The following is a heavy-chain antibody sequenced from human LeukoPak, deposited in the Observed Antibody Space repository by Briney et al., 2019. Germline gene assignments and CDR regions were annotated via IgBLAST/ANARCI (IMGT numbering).Heavy chain of an antibody. CDR2: INSDGSNT. CDR3: ARQGAKRPYYDILTSDY. D-gene: IGHD3-9*01. CDR1: GFNFASNW. J-gene: IGHJ4*02. Sequence: GGSLRLSCAASGFNFASNWMHWVRQTPGKGLMWVSRINSDGSNTSYADSVKGRFTISRDNAKNTLYLQMNSLRAEDTAVYYCARQGAKRPYYDILTSDYWGQGTLVTVSS. V-gene: IGHV3-74*01.